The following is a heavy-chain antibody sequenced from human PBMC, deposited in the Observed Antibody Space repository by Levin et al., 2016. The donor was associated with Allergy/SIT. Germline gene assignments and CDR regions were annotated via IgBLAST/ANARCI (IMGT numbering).Heavy chain of an antibody. D-gene: IGHD6-19*01. Sequence: GGSLRLSCAASGFSFSASAMTWAREVPGKGLEWVSTIRNGGGRTYYADSVKGRFTVSRDDSKNALYLQMNSLRDDDTAIYFCAKEMGGSGWYTVEYWGQGTRVTVSS. CDR2: IRNGGGRT. J-gene: IGHJ4*02. CDR1: GFSFSASA. CDR3: AKEMGGSGWYTVEY. V-gene: IGHV3-23*01.